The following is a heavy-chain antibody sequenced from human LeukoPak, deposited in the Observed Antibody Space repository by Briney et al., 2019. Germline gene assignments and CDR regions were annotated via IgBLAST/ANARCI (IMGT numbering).Heavy chain of an antibody. Sequence: GGTLRLSCIASGFTFSTFAMIWVRQPPGKGLEWVSSIFPSGGEIHYADSVRGRFTISRDNSKSTLSLQMNSLRAEDTAIYYCATYRQVLLPFESWGQGTLVTVSS. J-gene: IGHJ4*02. V-gene: IGHV3-23*01. CDR1: GFTFSTFA. CDR2: IFPSGGEI. CDR3: ATYRQVLLPFES. D-gene: IGHD2-8*02.